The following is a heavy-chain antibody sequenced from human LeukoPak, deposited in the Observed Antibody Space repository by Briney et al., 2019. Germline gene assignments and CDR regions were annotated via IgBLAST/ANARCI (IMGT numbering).Heavy chain of an antibody. D-gene: IGHD6-19*01. CDR1: GFTFSSYS. CDR2: ISSSSSYI. CDR3: ASFGGEQWRTY. V-gene: IGHV3-21*01. Sequence: GGSLRLSCAASGFTFSSYSMNWVRQAPGKGLEWVSSISSSSSYIYYADSVKGRFTISRNNAKNSLYLQMNSLRAEDTAVYYCASFGGEQWRTYWGQGTLVTVSS. J-gene: IGHJ4*02.